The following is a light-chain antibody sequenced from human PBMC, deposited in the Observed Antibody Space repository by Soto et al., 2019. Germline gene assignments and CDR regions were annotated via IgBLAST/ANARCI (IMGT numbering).Light chain of an antibody. CDR1: QSVSSNH. J-gene: IGKJ1*01. V-gene: IGKV3-20*01. CDR3: QQYGSSRWT. CDR2: DAS. Sequence: EIVLTQSPGTLSLSPGERATLSCRASQSVSSNHLAWYQQKLGQAPRLLIYDASSRATGIPDRFSGSGSGADFTLTISRLEPEDFAVYYCQQYGSSRWTFGQGTKVDIK.